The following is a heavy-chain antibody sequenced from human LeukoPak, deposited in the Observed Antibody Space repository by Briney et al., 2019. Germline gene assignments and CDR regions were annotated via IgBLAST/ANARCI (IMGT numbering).Heavy chain of an antibody. J-gene: IGHJ1*01. V-gene: IGHV3-23*01. CDR1: GFTVSSNY. CDR3: AKDGASSSWLAAEYFQH. CDR2: ISGSGGST. Sequence: PGGSLRLSCVASGFTVSSNYMSWVRQAPGKGLEWVSAISGSGGSTYYADSVKGRFTISRDNSKNTLYLQMNSLRAEDTAVYYCAKDGASSSWLAAEYFQHWGQGTLVTVSS. D-gene: IGHD6-13*01.